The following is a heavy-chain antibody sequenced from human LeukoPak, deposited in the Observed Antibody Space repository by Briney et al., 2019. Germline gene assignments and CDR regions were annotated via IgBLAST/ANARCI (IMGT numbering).Heavy chain of an antibody. V-gene: IGHV3-23*01. CDR3: AKDQVITMVRGVTLDY. J-gene: IGHJ4*02. CDR1: GFTFSSYA. D-gene: IGHD3-10*01. CDR2: ISGSGGST. Sequence: GGSLRLSCAASGFTFSSYAMSWVRQAPGKGLEWVSAISGSGGSTYYADSVKGRFTISRDNSKNTLYLQMNSLRAEDTAVYYCAKDQVITMVRGVTLDYWGQGTLVTVSS.